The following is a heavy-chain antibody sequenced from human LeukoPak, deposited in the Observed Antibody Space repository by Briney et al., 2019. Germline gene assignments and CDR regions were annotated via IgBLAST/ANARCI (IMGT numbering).Heavy chain of an antibody. D-gene: IGHD3-22*01. CDR2: INHSGST. CDR1: GFTFSTYS. V-gene: IGHV4-34*01. CDR3: ARSNSNYYDSSGYYYILDY. J-gene: IGHJ4*02. Sequence: GSLRLSCAAAGFTFSTYSMNWVRQPPGKGLEWIGEINHSGSTNYNPSLKSRVTISVDTSKNQFSLKLCSVTAADTAVYYCARSNSNYYDSSGYYYILDYWGQGTLVTVSS.